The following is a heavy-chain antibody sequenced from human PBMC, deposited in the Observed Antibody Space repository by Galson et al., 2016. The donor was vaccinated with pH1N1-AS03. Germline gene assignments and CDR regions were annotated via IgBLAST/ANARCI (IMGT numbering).Heavy chain of an antibody. Sequence: SLRLSCAASGFSFSTTWMTWVRQAPGKGLEFVANIKEDGSVRNYAGSVKGRFIISRDNAQNSLYLQMNSLGVDDTALYYCVRDPFFSSFDIWGQGTVVTVSS. CDR2: IKEDGSVR. J-gene: IGHJ3*02. V-gene: IGHV3-7*01. CDR1: GFSFSTTW. CDR3: VRDPFFSSFDI.